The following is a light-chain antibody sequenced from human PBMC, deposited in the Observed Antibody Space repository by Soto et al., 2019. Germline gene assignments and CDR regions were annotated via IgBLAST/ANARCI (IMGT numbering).Light chain of an antibody. CDR2: DAS. CDR3: QQYDNLS. V-gene: IGKV1-33*01. J-gene: IGKJ3*01. Sequence: DIPMTQSPSSLSASVGDRVTITCQASQDISNYLNWYQQKPGKAPKLLIYDASNLETGVPSRFSGSGSGTDFTFTISSLQPEDIATYYCQQYDNLSFGPGTEVDIK. CDR1: QDISNY.